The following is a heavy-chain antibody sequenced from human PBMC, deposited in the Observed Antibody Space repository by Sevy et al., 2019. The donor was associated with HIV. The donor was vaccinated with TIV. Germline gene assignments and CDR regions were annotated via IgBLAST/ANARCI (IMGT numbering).Heavy chain of an antibody. Sequence: GGSLRLSCAASGFTFSSYAMSWVRQAPGKGLEWVSASSGSGGSTYYADSVKGRFPISRDNSKNTPYLQMNSLRAEDTAVSYCAKDSSGSYNYYYYYGMDAWGQGTTVTVSS. CDR3: AKDSSGSYNYYYYYGMDA. D-gene: IGHD1-26*01. CDR1: GFTFSSYA. V-gene: IGHV3-23*01. CDR2: SSGSGGST. J-gene: IGHJ6*02.